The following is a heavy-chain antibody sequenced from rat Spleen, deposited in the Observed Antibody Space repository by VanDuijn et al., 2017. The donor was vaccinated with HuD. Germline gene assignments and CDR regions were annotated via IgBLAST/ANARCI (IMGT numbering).Heavy chain of an antibody. CDR2: ISSDGTNT. V-gene: IGHV5-29*01. CDR3: ARRHYGYTDYFDY. D-gene: IGHD1-9*01. CDR1: GFTFSDYG. J-gene: IGHJ2*01. Sequence: EVQLVESDGGLVQPGRSLKLSCAASGFTFSDYGMAWVRQAPAKGLEWVATISSDGTNTYYRDSVKGRFTISRDDAKSNLSLQMDSLRSEDTATYYCARRHYGYTDYFDYWGQGVMVTVSS.